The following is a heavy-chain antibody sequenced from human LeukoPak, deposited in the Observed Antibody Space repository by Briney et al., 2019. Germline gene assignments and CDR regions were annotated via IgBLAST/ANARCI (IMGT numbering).Heavy chain of an antibody. V-gene: IGHV1-18*01. CDR3: ARSLKLASHAFDI. D-gene: IGHD1-1*01. CDR2: ISAYNGNT. Sequence: PAASVKVSCKASGYTFTNYGISWVRQAPGQGLEWMGWISAYNGNTNYAQKFQGRVTITADESTSTAYMELSSLRSEDTAVYYCARSLKLASHAFDIWGQGTMVTVSS. CDR1: GYTFTNYG. J-gene: IGHJ3*02.